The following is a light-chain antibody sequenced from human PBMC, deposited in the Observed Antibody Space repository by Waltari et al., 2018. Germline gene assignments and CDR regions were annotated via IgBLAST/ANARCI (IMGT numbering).Light chain of an antibody. V-gene: IGLV2-23*01. CDR3: CSYVGGAKVT. CDR1: ASAAGPFNL. CDR2: DGD. Sequence: QPALTQPASVSASPGQPITFSCTGTASAAGPFNLVPWSQHHPGTAPKLIIYDGDKRPSGFSSRFSASKSGDTASLTISGLQSEDEADYYCCSYVGGAKVTFGGGTKVTVL. J-gene: IGLJ2*01.